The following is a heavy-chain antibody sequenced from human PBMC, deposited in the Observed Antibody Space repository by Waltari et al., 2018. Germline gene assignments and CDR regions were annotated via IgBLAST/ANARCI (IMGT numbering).Heavy chain of an antibody. CDR3: ARPVRISGNYGLDV. Sequence: EVQLLESGGGLVQPGGSLRLSCAASGFTFSNFAMGWVRQAPGKGLEWVSYITGTSRTKFYADSVRGRFTISRDNAKNSLYLQMSSLRADDTAVYFCARPVRISGNYGLDVWGQGTTVIVSS. J-gene: IGHJ6*02. V-gene: IGHV3-48*01. CDR2: ITGTSRTK. CDR1: GFTFSNFA.